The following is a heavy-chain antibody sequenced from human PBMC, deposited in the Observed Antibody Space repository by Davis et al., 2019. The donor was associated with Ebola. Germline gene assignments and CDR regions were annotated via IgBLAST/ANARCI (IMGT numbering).Heavy chain of an antibody. D-gene: IGHD2-2*01. CDR3: ARIGYCSSTSCYGGGLDY. V-gene: IGHV2-5*02. J-gene: IGHJ4*02. CDR1: GFSLSNARMG. Sequence: SGPTLVKPTETLTLTCTVSGFSLSNARMGVSWIRQPPGKALEWLALIYWDNDKRYSPSLKSRLTITKDTSKNQVVLTMTNMDPVDTATYYCARIGYCSSTSCYGGGLDYWGQGTLVTVSS. CDR2: IYWDNDK.